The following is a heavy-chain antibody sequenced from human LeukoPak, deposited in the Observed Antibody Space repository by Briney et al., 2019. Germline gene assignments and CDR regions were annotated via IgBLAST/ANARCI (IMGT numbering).Heavy chain of an antibody. J-gene: IGHJ4*02. V-gene: IGHV3-30*18. CDR3: AKDPSGSYYY. CDR1: GFXFSSYG. CDR2: ISYDGSNK. Sequence: GRSLRLSCAASGFXFSSYGIHWVRQAPGKGLEWVAVISYDGSNKYYADSVEGRFTISRDNSKNTLYLQMNSLRAEDTAVYYCAKDPSGSYYYWGQGTLVTVSS. D-gene: IGHD1-26*01.